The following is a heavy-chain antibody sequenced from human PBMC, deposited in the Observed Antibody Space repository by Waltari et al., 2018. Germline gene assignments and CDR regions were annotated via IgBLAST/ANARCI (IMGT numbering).Heavy chain of an antibody. CDR3: ARAPPHYDNWFDP. V-gene: IGHV4-39*07. D-gene: IGHD4-17*01. J-gene: IGHJ5*02. CDR2: IYSRGST. CDR1: CRYY. Sequence: CRYYSGCLRQPPGKGLEWIGSIYSRGSTYYNPSLKSRVTISVDTPKNQFSLKLSSVTAADTAVYYCARAPPHYDNWFDPWGQGTLVTVSS.